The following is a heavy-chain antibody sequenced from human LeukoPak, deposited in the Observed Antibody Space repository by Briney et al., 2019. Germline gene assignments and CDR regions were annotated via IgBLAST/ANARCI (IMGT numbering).Heavy chain of an antibody. D-gene: IGHD3-22*01. CDR3: ARGRQDVTMIVVVMTAVSYYLDV. V-gene: IGHV4-34*01. CDR2: MNPSGST. J-gene: IGHJ6*03. CDR1: GGSFSGYY. Sequence: SETLSLTCAVYGGSFSGYYWTWIRQPPEKGLEWIGEMNPSGSTSYNPSLKSRVTISVDTSKNQFSLKLSSVTAADMAVYYCARGRQDVTMIVVVMTAVSYYLDVWGKGTTVTVS.